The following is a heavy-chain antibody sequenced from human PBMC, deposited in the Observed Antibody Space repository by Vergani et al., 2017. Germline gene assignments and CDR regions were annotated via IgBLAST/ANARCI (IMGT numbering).Heavy chain of an antibody. D-gene: IGHD3-10*01. CDR1: GGSISSGGYS. Sequence: QLQLQESGSGLVKPSQTLSLTCAVSGGSISSGGYSWSWIRQPPGKGLEWIGYIYHSGSTYYNPSLKSRVTISVDRSKNQISLTLTSVTAADTAVYFCVRETGSGTYYKKWFDPWGQGILVTVSA. V-gene: IGHV4-30-2*01. CDR2: IYHSGST. J-gene: IGHJ5*02. CDR3: VRETGSGTYYKKWFDP.